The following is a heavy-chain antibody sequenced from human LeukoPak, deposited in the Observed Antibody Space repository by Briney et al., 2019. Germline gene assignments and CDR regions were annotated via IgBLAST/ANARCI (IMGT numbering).Heavy chain of an antibody. D-gene: IGHD3-10*01. CDR1: GFTFSSYS. CDR2: ISSSSSYI. J-gene: IGHJ4*02. V-gene: IGHV3-21*01. Sequence: GGSLRLSCAASGFTFSSYSMNWVRQAPGKGLEWVSSISSSSSYIYYADSVKGRFTISRDNAKNSLYLQMNSLRAEDTAVYYCARDLSGHYHGSGSYTDWGQGTLVTVSS. CDR3: ARDLSGHYHGSGSYTD.